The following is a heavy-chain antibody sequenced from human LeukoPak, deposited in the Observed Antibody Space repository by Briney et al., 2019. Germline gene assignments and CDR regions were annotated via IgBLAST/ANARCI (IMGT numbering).Heavy chain of an antibody. D-gene: IGHD3-22*01. Sequence: QPGGSLRLSRAASGFTFSSYGMHWVRQAPGKGLEWVAVIWYDGSNKYYADSVKGRFTISRDNSKNTLYLQMNSLRAEDTAVYYCAREGGYYDSSGYWFFDYWGQGTLVTVSS. CDR2: IWYDGSNK. CDR3: AREGGYYDSSGYWFFDY. V-gene: IGHV3-33*01. J-gene: IGHJ4*02. CDR1: GFTFSSYG.